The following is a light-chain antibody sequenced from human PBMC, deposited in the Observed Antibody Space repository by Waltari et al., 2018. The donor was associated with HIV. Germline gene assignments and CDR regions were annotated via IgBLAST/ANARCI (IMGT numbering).Light chain of an antibody. CDR1: SSDVGASSL. CDR3: CSFAGTFMI. V-gene: IGLV2-23*02. CDR2: EVT. J-gene: IGLJ2*01. Sequence: QSALTQPASLSGSPGQSITISCTGTSSDVGASSLVSWYQLHPGKAPKLLIYEVTKRPSGVSDRFSGSKSGNTASLTISGLQAEDEADYYCCSFAGTFMIFGGGTKLTVL.